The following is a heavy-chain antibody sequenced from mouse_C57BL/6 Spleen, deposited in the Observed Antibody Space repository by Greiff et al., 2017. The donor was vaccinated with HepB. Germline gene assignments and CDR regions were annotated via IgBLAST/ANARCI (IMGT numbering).Heavy chain of an antibody. Sequence: VQLQQSGPGLAKPSQTLSLTCSVTGYSITSDYWNWLRKFPGNKLEYMWYISYSGSTYYNPSLKSRISITRDTSKHQYYLLLNSVTTEDTATYYCARGPYDYPAWFAYWGQGTLVTVSA. D-gene: IGHD2-4*01. CDR2: ISYSGST. V-gene: IGHV3-8*01. J-gene: IGHJ3*01. CDR1: GYSITSDY. CDR3: ARGPYDYPAWFAY.